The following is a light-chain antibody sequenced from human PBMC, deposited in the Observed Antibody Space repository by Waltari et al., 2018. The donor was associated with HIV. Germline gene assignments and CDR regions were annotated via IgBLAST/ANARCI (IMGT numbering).Light chain of an antibody. V-gene: IGLV2-11*01. CDR3: CSYAGAYTFWV. J-gene: IGLJ3*02. Sequence: QSALTQPRSVSGSPGQSVTISCTGTSSDVGGYDYVSWYQQHPGKAPRLMIYDVTKRPSAVRDRFSGSKSGNTASLTISGLQVEDEAEYYCCSYAGAYTFWVFGGGTQLTVL. CDR2: DVT. CDR1: SSDVGGYDY.